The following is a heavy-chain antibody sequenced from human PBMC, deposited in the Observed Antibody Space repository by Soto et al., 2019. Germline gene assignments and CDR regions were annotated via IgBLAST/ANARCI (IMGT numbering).Heavy chain of an antibody. CDR2: INAGNGNT. D-gene: IGHD2-2*02. Sequence: QVQLVQSGAEVKKPGASVKVSCKASGYTFTSYAMHWVRQAPGQRLEWMGWINAGNGNTKYSQKFQGRVTITRDTSASTAYMELRSLRSEDTAVYYCARAGDDCSNTRCYMIDYWGQGTLVTVSS. V-gene: IGHV1-3*01. CDR3: ARAGDDCSNTRCYMIDY. J-gene: IGHJ4*02. CDR1: GYTFTSYA.